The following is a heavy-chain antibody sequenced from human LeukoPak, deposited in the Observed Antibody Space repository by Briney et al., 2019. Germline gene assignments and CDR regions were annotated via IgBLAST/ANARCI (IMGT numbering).Heavy chain of an antibody. D-gene: IGHD1/OR15-1a*01. V-gene: IGHV3-64*04. Sequence: GGSLRLSCSSSGFTFSSYPMHWVRQAPGKGLEYVSTISSNGDNTYYADSVKGRFTISRDNSKNTMYLQMNSLRAEDTAVYYCAKQGFGCWGQGTLVTVSS. CDR3: AKQGFGC. J-gene: IGHJ4*02. CDR1: GFTFSSYP. CDR2: ISSNGDNT.